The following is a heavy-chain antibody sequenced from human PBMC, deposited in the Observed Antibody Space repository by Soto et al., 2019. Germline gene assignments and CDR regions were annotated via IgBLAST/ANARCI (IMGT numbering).Heavy chain of an antibody. V-gene: IGHV3-23*01. J-gene: IGHJ6*03. CDR2: SSGSGGST. CDR3: AKDFPPYNWNHYLGVVSYYYYMDV. Sequence: TGGSLRLSCAASGFTFSSYAMSWVRQAQGKGLEGVSASSGSGGSTYYADSVKGRFTISRDNSKNTLYLQMNSLRAEDTAVYYCAKDFPPYNWNHYLGVVSYYYYMDVWGKGTTVTVSS. CDR1: GFTFSSYA. D-gene: IGHD1-20*01.